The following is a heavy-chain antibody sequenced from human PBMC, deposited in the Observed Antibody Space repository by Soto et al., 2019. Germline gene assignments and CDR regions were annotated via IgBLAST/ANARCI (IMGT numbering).Heavy chain of an antibody. Sequence: EVQLVESGGGLVQPGGSLRLSCAASGFTFSSYWMSWVRQAPGKGLEWVANIRQAGSDKYYVDYVKGRFTISRDHSKNALYLQMNSLRAEDTAIYYCASPQQWLGQRGDFDYWCQGTLVTVSS. CDR1: GFTFSSYW. V-gene: IGHV3-7*05. J-gene: IGHJ4*02. CDR2: IRQAGSDK. D-gene: IGHD6-19*01. CDR3: ASPQQWLGQRGDFDY.